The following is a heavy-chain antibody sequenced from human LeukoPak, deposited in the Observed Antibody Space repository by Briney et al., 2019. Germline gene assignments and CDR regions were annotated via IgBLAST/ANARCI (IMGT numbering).Heavy chain of an antibody. D-gene: IGHD3-22*01. CDR1: GGSISSGGYS. CDR3: ARGIWDSSGYYYDY. V-gene: IGHV4-30-2*01. J-gene: IGHJ4*02. Sequence: SETLSLTCAVSGGSISSGGYSWSWIRQPPGKGLEWIGYIYHSGSTYYNPTLKSRVTISVDRSKNQFSLKLSSVTAADTAVYYCARGIWDSSGYYYDYWGQGTLVTVSS. CDR2: IYHSGST.